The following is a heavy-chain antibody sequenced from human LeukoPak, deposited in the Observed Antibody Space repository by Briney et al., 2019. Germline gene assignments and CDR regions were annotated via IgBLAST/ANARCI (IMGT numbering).Heavy chain of an antibody. CDR3: ARYDYGGEVDY. Sequence: SETLSLTCTVSGGSISSSSYYWGWIRQPPGKGLEWIGYIHYSGGITYYNPSLKSRVTISVDTSKNQFSLSLSSVTAADTAVYYCARYDYGGEVDYWGQGTLVTVSS. CDR2: IHYSGGIT. J-gene: IGHJ4*02. CDR1: GGSISSSSYY. V-gene: IGHV4-61*05. D-gene: IGHD4-23*01.